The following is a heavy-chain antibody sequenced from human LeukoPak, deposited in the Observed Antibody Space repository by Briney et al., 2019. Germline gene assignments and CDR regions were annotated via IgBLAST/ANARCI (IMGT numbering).Heavy chain of an antibody. CDR2: ISWDGGST. J-gene: IGHJ4*02. V-gene: IGHV3-43D*03. CDR1: GFTFDDYA. D-gene: IGHD6-13*01. Sequence: GGSLRLSCAASGFTFDDYAMHWVRQAPGKGLEWVSLISWDGGSTYYADYVKGRFTISRDNSKNSLYLQMNSLRAEDTALYYCAKPRAPGIAAAGIDYWGQGTLVTVSS. CDR3: AKPRAPGIAAAGIDY.